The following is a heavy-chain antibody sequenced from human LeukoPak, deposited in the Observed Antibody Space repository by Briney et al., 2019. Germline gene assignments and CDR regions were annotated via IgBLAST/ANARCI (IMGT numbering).Heavy chain of an antibody. D-gene: IGHD1-26*01. CDR2: ISGSGGST. Sequence: VGSLRLSCASDRFKVSSFAIGCGSQSPGKGQEWVSAISGSGGSTYYADSVKGRFTISRDNSKNTLYLQMNSLRAEDTAVYYCAKDGVGATGDAFDIWGQGTMVTVSS. CDR3: AKDGVGATGDAFDI. CDR1: RFKVSSFA. V-gene: IGHV3-23*01. J-gene: IGHJ3*02.